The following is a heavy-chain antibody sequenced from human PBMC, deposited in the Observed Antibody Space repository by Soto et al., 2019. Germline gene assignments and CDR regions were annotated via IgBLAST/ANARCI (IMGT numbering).Heavy chain of an antibody. D-gene: IGHD3-10*01. Sequence: ASVKVSCKASGYTFTGYYMHWVRQAPGQGLEWMGWINPNSGGTNYAQKFQGWVTMTRDTSISTAYMELSRLRSDDTAVYYCARGDYGSGYYYYYYGMDVWRQGTKVPVSS. CDR3: ARGDYGSGYYYYYYGMDV. CDR2: INPNSGGT. J-gene: IGHJ6*02. CDR1: GYTFTGYY. V-gene: IGHV1-2*04.